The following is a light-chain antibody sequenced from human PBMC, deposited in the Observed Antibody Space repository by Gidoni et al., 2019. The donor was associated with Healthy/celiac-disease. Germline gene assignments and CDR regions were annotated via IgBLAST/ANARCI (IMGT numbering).Light chain of an antibody. V-gene: IGKV1-8*01. CDR3: QQYYSYPV. Sequence: AIRMTQSPSSFSASTGDRVTITCRASQGISSYLAWYQQKPGKAPKLLIYAASTLQSGVPSRFSGSGSGTDFTLTSSCLQSEDFATYYCQQYYSYPVFXGXTKVEIK. CDR1: QGISSY. CDR2: AAS. J-gene: IGKJ4*01.